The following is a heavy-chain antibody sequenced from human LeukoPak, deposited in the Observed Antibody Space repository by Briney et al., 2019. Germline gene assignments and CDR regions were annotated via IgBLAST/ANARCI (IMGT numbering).Heavy chain of an antibody. Sequence: GGSLRLSCEVSGFPVRSRYMTWARQPPGKGLECVAVIYGGGTTYHIDSVKGRFTISRDISKSTMYLEMNNLRVEDTAIYYCASLEGGPSDGRWGQGTLVTVSS. J-gene: IGHJ4*02. CDR1: GFPVRSRY. CDR3: ASLEGGPSDGR. V-gene: IGHV3-53*01. CDR2: IYGGGTT. D-gene: IGHD3-3*01.